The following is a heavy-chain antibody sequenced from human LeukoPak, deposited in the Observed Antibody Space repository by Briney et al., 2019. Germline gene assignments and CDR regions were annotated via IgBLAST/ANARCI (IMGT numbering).Heavy chain of an antibody. Sequence: PGGSLRLSCAASGFTFSSYEMNWVRQAPGKGLEWVSYISGSGSTIYYADSVKGRFTISRDNAKNSLYLQMNSLRAEDTAVYYCARDPRGYDILTGYYDYYYYYGMDVWGKGTTVTVSS. D-gene: IGHD3-9*01. CDR1: GFTFSSYE. CDR3: ARDPRGYDILTGYYDYYYYYGMDV. V-gene: IGHV3-48*03. CDR2: ISGSGSTI. J-gene: IGHJ6*04.